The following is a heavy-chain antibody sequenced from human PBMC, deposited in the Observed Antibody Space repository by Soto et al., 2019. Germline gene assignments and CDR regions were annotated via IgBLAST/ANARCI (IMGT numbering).Heavy chain of an antibody. J-gene: IGHJ4*02. CDR2: IKQDGSEK. CDR1: GFTFSNYW. D-gene: IGHD6-25*01. CDR3: AREKRANGYFDY. Sequence: PGGSLSLSCEASGFTFSNYWMSWVRQAPGKGLEWVANIKQDGSEKYFVGSVNGRFTISRDNAKNSLFLQVNSLRAEDTAVYYCAREKRANGYFDYWGQGTLVTVSS. V-gene: IGHV3-7*01.